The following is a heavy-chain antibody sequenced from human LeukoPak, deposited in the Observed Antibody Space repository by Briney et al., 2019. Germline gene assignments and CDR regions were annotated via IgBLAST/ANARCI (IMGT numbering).Heavy chain of an antibody. CDR1: GYTFTSYA. J-gene: IGHJ4*02. V-gene: IGHV1-3*01. Sequence: ASVKVSCKASGYTFTSYALHWVRQAPGQRLEWMGWINAGNGNTKYSQKFQGRVTITRDTSASTAYMELSSLRSEDTAVYYCARDKWYSSSWYFIDYWGQGTLVTVSS. D-gene: IGHD6-13*01. CDR2: INAGNGNT. CDR3: ARDKWYSSSWYFIDY.